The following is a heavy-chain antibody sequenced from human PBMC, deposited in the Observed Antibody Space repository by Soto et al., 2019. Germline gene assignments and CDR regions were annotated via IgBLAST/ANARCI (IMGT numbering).Heavy chain of an antibody. CDR1: GFSLSTSGMR. CDR2: IDWDDDK. J-gene: IGHJ4*02. Sequence: VSGPTLVNPTPPLTLTCTFSGFSLSTSGMRVSWIRQPPGKALEWLARIDWDDDKFYSTSLKTRLTISKDTSKNQVVLTMTNMDPVDTATYYCARSITGTTIEYFDYWGQGTLVTVSS. V-gene: IGHV2-70*04. D-gene: IGHD1-7*01. CDR3: ARSITGTTIEYFDY.